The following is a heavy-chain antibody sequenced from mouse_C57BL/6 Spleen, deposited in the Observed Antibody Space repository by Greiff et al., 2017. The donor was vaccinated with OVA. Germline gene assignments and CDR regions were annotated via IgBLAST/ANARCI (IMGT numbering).Heavy chain of an antibody. CDR3: RYDARS. CDR2: IDPETGGT. CDR1: GYTFTDYE. J-gene: IGHJ2*01. V-gene: IGHV1-15*01. Sequence: VQRVESGAELVRPGASVTLSCKASGYTFTDYEMHWVKQTPVHGLEWIGAIDPETGGTAYNQKFKGKAILTADKSSSTACMELRSLTSEDSAVYYCRYDARSWGQGTTLTVSS. D-gene: IGHD2-12*01.